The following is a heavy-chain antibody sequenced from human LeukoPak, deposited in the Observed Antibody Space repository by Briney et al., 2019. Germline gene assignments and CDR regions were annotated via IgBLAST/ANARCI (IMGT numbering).Heavy chain of an antibody. Sequence: GASVKVSCKASGYTFTNYDINWVRQAPGQGLEWMGWINPNSGGTNYAQKFQGRVTMTRDTSISTAYMELSRLRSDDTAVYYCARVMWYSSGWYYDYFDYWGQGTLVTVSS. CDR3: ARVMWYSSGWYYDYFDY. CDR2: INPNSGGT. D-gene: IGHD6-19*01. J-gene: IGHJ4*02. CDR1: GYTFTNYD. V-gene: IGHV1-2*02.